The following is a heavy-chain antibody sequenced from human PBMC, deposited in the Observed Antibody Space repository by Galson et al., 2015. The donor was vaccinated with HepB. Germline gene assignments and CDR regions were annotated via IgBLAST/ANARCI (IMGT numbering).Heavy chain of an antibody. CDR3: AKMSGYGPAAAGQIHYFDY. J-gene: IGHJ4*02. Sequence: SLRLSCAASGFTFRSYGMHWVRQAPGKGLEWVAVISYDGSNKYYADSVKGRFTISRDNSKNTLYLQMKSLRAEDTAVYYCAKMSGYGPAAAGQIHYFDYWGQGTLVTVSS. CDR1: GFTFRSYG. V-gene: IGHV3-30*18. D-gene: IGHD6-13*01. CDR2: ISYDGSNK.